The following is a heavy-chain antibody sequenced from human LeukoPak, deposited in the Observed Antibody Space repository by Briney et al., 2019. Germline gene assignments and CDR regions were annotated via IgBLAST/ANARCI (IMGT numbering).Heavy chain of an antibody. D-gene: IGHD2-2*01. CDR3: ARGGRPYCSSISGYGGFDP. J-gene: IGHJ5*02. CDR1: GFTFSSYW. V-gene: IGHV3-7*01. Sequence: PGGSLRLSCAASGFTFSSYWMNWVRQAPGKGLEWVANIKQDGSEKYYVDSVKGRFTISRDNAKRSLFLQMNSLRAEDTAVYYSARGGRPYCSSISGYGGFDPWGQGTLVTVSS. CDR2: IKQDGSEK.